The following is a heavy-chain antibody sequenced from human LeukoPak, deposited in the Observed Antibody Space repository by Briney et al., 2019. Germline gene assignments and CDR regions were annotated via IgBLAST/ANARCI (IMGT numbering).Heavy chain of an antibody. D-gene: IGHD1-20*01. Sequence: PSETLSLTCAVYGGSFSGYYWSWIRQPRGKGLEWIGYIYYSGSTNYNPSLKSRVTISVDTSKNQFSLKLSSVTAADTAVYYCARRSITGTTSAFFDYWGQGTLVTVSS. CDR2: IYYSGST. V-gene: IGHV4-59*01. CDR3: ARRSITGTTSAFFDY. CDR1: GGSFSGYY. J-gene: IGHJ4*02.